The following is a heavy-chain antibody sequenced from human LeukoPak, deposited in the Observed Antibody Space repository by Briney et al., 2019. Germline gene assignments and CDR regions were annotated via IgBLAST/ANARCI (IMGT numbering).Heavy chain of an antibody. CDR3: AKELWFGEFSGVFDY. CDR2: ISGDGGST. Sequence: GGYLRLSCAASGFTFSSYSMNWVRQAPGKGLEWVSLISGDGGSTYYADSVKGRFTISRDNSKNSLYLQMNSLRTEDTALYYCAKELWFGEFSGVFDYWGQGTLVTVHS. D-gene: IGHD3-10*01. J-gene: IGHJ4*02. CDR1: GFTFSSYS. V-gene: IGHV3-43*02.